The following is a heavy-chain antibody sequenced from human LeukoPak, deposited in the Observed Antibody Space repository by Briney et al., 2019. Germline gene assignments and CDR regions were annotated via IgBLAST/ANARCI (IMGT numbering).Heavy chain of an antibody. Sequence: PSETLSLTCAVYGGSFSGYYWSWIRQPPGKGLEWIGEINHSGSTNYNPSLKSRVTISVDTSKNQFSLKLSSVTAADTAVYYCARALGCSSTSCPYYYYYMDVWGKGTTVTVSS. J-gene: IGHJ6*03. V-gene: IGHV4-34*01. D-gene: IGHD2-2*01. CDR1: GGSFSGYY. CDR3: ARALGCSSTSCPYYYYYMDV. CDR2: INHSGST.